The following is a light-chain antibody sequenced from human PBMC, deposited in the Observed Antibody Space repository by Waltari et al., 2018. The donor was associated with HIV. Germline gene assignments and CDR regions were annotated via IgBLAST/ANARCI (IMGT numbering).Light chain of an antibody. CDR2: GTS. Sequence: EMVMTQSPATLSVSPGERATLSCRASQSVGSKLAWYQQKPGQAPRLLIYGTSSRATGVSARFSGSGSGTEFTLNVSSLESEDFAVCYCQQYENWPYTFGQGTKLEIK. J-gene: IGKJ2*01. V-gene: IGKV3-15*01. CDR1: QSVGSK. CDR3: QQYENWPYT.